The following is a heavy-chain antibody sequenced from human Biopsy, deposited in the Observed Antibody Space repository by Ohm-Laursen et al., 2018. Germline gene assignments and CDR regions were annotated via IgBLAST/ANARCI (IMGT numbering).Heavy chain of an antibody. CDR2: MYYSGST. V-gene: IGHV4-59*07. J-gene: IGHJ4*02. CDR3: VRGRSPATY. Sequence: SDTLSLTCTVSGGSLNFYYWSWIPQPPGKGLEWIGYMYYSGSTKYSPSLKNRVTVSFDTSRNQFSLKLTSMTSADTAVYYCVRGRSPATYWGQGALVIVSS. D-gene: IGHD3-16*01. CDR1: GGSLNFYY.